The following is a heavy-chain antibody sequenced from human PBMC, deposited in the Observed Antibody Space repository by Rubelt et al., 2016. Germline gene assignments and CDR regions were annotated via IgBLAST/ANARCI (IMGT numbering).Heavy chain of an antibody. CDR3: ARQGSAARPDYYYYYYYMDV. Sequence: QVQLQESGPGLVKPSETLSLTCTASGYSISSGYYWGWIRQPPGKGLEWIGYIYYSGSTNYNPSLKSRVTISVDTSKNQFSLKLSSVTAADTAVYYCARQGSAARPDYYYYYYYMDVWGKGTTVTVSS. CDR1: GYSISSGYY. CDR2: IYYSGST. V-gene: IGHV4-38-2*02. D-gene: IGHD6-6*01. J-gene: IGHJ6*03.